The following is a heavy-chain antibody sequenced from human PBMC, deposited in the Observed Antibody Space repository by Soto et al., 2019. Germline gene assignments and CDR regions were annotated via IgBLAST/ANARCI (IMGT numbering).Heavy chain of an antibody. J-gene: IGHJ4*02. Sequence: QVQLVQSGAEVKTPGASVKVSCKASGYTFNNHGINWVRQAPGQGLEWMGWISANGINTNYAQNLQGRVTMTTDTSTSTAYMELRSLRSDDSAVYYCARVRGYYVDCWGQGTLVTVSS. V-gene: IGHV1-18*01. CDR1: GYTFNNHG. D-gene: IGHD1-26*01. CDR3: ARVRGYYVDC. CDR2: ISANGINT.